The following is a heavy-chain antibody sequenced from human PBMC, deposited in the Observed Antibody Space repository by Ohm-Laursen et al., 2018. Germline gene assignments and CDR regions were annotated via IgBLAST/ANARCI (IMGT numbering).Heavy chain of an antibody. J-gene: IGHJ4*02. D-gene: IGHD2-21*01. CDR2: ISWNSVRL. CDR3: AGSYNY. Sequence: SLRLSCTASGFTFGDYAMHWVRQAPGKGLEWVSGISWNSVRLAYADSVQGRFTISRDNTKNSLYLQMNTLGAEDTAIYYCAGSYNYWGQGTLVSVSS. CDR1: GFTFGDYA. V-gene: IGHV3-9*01.